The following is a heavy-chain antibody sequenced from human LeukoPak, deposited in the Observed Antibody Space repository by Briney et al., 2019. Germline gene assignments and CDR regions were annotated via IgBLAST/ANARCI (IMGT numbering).Heavy chain of an antibody. Sequence: SETLSLTCTVSGGSISSYYWSWIRQPPGKGLEWLGYIYYSGSTNYNPSLKSRVTISVDTSKNQFSLKLSSVTAADTAVYYCARGGYYDSSGYHDAFDIWGQGTMVTVSS. CDR2: IYYSGST. D-gene: IGHD3-22*01. V-gene: IGHV4-59*01. CDR1: GGSISSYY. J-gene: IGHJ3*02. CDR3: ARGGYYDSSGYHDAFDI.